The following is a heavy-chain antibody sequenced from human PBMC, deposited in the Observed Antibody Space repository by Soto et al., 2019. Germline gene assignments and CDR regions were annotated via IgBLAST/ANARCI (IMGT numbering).Heavy chain of an antibody. CDR2: IIPVLGTA. J-gene: IGHJ4*02. V-gene: IGHV1-69*11. Sequence: QVQLVQSGAEVKKPGSSVKVSCKASGGTFSTYPISWVRQAPGHGLEWMGGIIPVLGTANYAQRFQDRVTITAEESASTAYMDLSSLRSDDTASYYCARGPSNYDTLTGYPTSYFDDWGQGTLVTVSS. CDR1: GGTFSTYP. D-gene: IGHD3-9*01. CDR3: ARGPSNYDTLTGYPTSYFDD.